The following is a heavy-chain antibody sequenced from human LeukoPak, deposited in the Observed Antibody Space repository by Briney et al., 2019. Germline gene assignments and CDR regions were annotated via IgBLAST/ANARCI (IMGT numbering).Heavy chain of an antibody. CDR3: ARDPLEPAYYNFHGMYA. J-gene: IGHJ6*02. D-gene: IGHD1-1*01. V-gene: IGHV6-1*01. Sequence: SQTLSLTSAISGDTVSSTSAAWDWVRQSPSRGLEWLGRTYYRSQWYNDYALSVKSRITINPDTSKNQFSLQLNSVTPEDTAVYYRARDPLEPAYYNFHGMYAWGHGNTVTVSS. CDR1: GDTVSSTSAA. CDR2: TYYRSQWYN.